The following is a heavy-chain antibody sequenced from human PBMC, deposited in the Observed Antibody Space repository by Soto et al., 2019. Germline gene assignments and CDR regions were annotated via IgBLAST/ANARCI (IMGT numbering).Heavy chain of an antibody. CDR2: IYHSGST. Sequence: QLRLQESGSGLVKPSQTLSLTCAVSGGSISSGGYSWSWIRQPAGKGLEWIGYIYHSGSTYYNPSLKSRVTISVDRSKNQFSLKLSSVTAADTAVYYCARVPSPWGQGTLVTVSS. CDR1: GGSISSGGYS. V-gene: IGHV4-30-2*01. CDR3: ARVPSP. J-gene: IGHJ5*02.